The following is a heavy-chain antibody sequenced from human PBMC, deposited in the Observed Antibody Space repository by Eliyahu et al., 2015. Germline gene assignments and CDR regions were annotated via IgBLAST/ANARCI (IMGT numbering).Heavy chain of an antibody. J-gene: IGHJ4*02. CDR1: GFAFNXXT. CDR3: GVSTESSFDY. CDR2: ISSISSHA. D-gene: IGHD1-1*01. V-gene: IGHV3-21*01. Sequence: EVQLVESGGGLVKPGGSLRXXCAAXGFAFNXXTMNWVRQAPGKGLEWVSSISSISSHAYYADSLKGRFTISRDNAKNSLYLQMNSLRAEDTAVYYCGVSTESSFDYWGQGTLVTVSS.